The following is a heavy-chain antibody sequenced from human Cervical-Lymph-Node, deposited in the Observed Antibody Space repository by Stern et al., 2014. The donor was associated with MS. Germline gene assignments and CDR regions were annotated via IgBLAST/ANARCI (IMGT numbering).Heavy chain of an antibody. Sequence: QLEESGAEVKKPGASVKVSCKASGYTFTNSALHWVRQAPGQRPEWMGWIHPGNGDAKYSQNFQDRVTITRDTSANTVYMELRSLRVEDTAMYYCARGYSTTYLDYWGQGTLVTVSS. CDR2: IHPGNGDA. CDR3: ARGYSTTYLDY. CDR1: GYTFTNSA. D-gene: IGHD6-13*01. J-gene: IGHJ4*02. V-gene: IGHV1-3*01.